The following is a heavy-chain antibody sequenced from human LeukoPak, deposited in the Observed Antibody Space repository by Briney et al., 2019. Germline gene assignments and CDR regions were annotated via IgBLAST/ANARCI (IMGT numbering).Heavy chain of an antibody. CDR1: GFTFSSYA. Sequence: GGSLRLSCAASGFTFSSYAMHWVRQAPGKGLEWVAVISYDGSNEYYADSVKGRFTISRDNSKNTLYLQMNSLRAEDTAVYYCASSMVRGVTYYYYGMDVWGKGITVTVSS. CDR2: ISYDGSNE. V-gene: IGHV3-30*04. J-gene: IGHJ6*04. D-gene: IGHD3-10*01. CDR3: ASSMVRGVTYYYYGMDV.